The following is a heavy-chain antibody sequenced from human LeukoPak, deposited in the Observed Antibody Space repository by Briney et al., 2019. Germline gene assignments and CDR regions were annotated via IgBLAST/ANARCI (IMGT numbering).Heavy chain of an antibody. V-gene: IGHV3-33*08. CDR2: IWYDGSNK. CDR3: ARDRLVLDYYYGMDV. D-gene: IGHD6-19*01. Sequence: GGSLRLSCAASGFTFSSYGMHWVRQAPGKGLEWVAVIWYDGSNKYYADSVKGRFTISRDNSKNTLYLQMNSLRAEDTAVYYCARDRLVLDYYYGMDVWGQGTTVTVSS. J-gene: IGHJ6*02. CDR1: GFTFSSYG.